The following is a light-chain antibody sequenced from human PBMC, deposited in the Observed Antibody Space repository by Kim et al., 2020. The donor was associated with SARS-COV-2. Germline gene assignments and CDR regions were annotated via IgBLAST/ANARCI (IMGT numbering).Light chain of an antibody. CDR3: AAWDDSLHGL. J-gene: IGLJ3*02. CDR1: SPNIGGNT. V-gene: IGLV1-44*01. Sequence: PGQRVPFSCAGSSPNIGGNTVNWYQQLPGTAPKLLIYSNNQRPSGVPDRFSGSKSGTSASLAISGLQSEDEADYYCAAWDDSLHGLCGGGPQLSVL. CDR2: SNN.